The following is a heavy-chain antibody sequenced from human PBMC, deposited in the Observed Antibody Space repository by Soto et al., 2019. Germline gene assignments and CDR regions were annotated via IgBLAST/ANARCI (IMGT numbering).Heavy chain of an antibody. J-gene: IGHJ4*02. CDR3: ARGAMANFDY. D-gene: IGHD5-18*01. V-gene: IGHV1-69*13. Sequence: SVKVSCKASAGTFCSQGIAWVRQAPGQGLEWMGGFIAMLGTPTYAKKVQGRATISADESLTSSYLELRSLRSEDTVVYFCARGAMANFDYWGQGTVVTVSS. CDR2: FIAMLGTP. CDR1: AGTFCSQG.